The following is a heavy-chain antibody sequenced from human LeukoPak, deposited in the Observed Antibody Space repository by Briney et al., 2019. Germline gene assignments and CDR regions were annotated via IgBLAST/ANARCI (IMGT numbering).Heavy chain of an antibody. CDR1: GFTFSDYY. J-gene: IGHJ6*02. CDR2: ISSSTNTI. V-gene: IGHV3-11*01. Sequence: GGSLRLSCAASGFTFSDYYMSWIRQAPGKGLEWVSYISSSTNTIYFADSVKGRFTISRDNAKNSLYLQMNSLRAEDTAVYYCARGTGYCSGGSCPGMDVWGQGTTVTVSS. D-gene: IGHD2-15*01. CDR3: ARGTGYCSGGSCPGMDV.